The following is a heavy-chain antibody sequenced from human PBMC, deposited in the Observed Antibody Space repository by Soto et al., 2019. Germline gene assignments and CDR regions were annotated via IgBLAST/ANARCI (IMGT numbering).Heavy chain of an antibody. Sequence: VQMVESGGGVVHPGGSLRLSCAVSEFTFADYAVHWVRQSAGKGLEWVSFINADGSEKYYADSVRGRFTISGDNSKDSFYLQMNSLRLEDTAMYYCAKAKFYYDSSPYDSWGQGTLVTVSS. D-gene: IGHD3-22*01. V-gene: IGHV3-43*02. CDR1: EFTFADYA. CDR2: INADGSEK. CDR3: AKAKFYYDSSPYDS. J-gene: IGHJ4*02.